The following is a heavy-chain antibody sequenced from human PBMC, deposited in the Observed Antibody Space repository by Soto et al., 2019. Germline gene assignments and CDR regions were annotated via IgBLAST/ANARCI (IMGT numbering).Heavy chain of an antibody. Sequence: QVQLQQWGAGLLKPSETLSLTCAVYGGSFSGYYWSWIRQPPGKGLEWIGEINHSGSTNYNPSLKSRVTISVATSKNQFSLKLSSVTAADTAVYYCARGRSDYYDSSGYYSKGYYFDYWGQGTLVTVSS. V-gene: IGHV4-34*01. D-gene: IGHD3-22*01. CDR1: GGSFSGYY. CDR3: ARGRSDYYDSSGYYSKGYYFDY. J-gene: IGHJ4*02. CDR2: INHSGST.